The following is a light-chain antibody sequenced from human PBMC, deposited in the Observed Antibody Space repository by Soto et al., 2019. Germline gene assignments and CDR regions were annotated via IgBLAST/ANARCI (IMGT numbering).Light chain of an antibody. Sequence: EIVLTQSPGTLSLSPGERATLSCRASQSVSSSYLAWYQQKPGQAPRLLIYGASSRATGIPGRFSGSGSGTEFTLTISSLQSEDIAVYYCQQYNYWPPRTFGQGTKVDIK. CDR2: GAS. V-gene: IGKV3-15*01. J-gene: IGKJ1*01. CDR3: QQYNYWPPRT. CDR1: QSVSSSY.